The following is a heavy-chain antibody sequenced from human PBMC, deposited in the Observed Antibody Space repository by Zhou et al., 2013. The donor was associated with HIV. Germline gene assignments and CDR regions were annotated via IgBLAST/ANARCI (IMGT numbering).Heavy chain of an antibody. J-gene: IGHJ4*02. V-gene: IGHV1-69*04. CDR2: IIPILGIA. CDR1: GGTFSSYA. CDR3: ARESLSDYYDSSGYYCDY. D-gene: IGHD3-22*01. Sequence: QVQLVQSGAEVKKPGSSVKVSCKASGGTFSSYAISWVRQAPGQGLEWMGRIIPILGIANYAQKFQGRVTITADKSTSTAYMELSSLRSEDTAVYYCARESLSDYYDSSGYYCDYWGQGNPGHRLL.